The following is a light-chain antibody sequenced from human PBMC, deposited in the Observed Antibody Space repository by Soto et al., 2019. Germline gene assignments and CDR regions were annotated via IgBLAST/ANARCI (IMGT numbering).Light chain of an antibody. CDR3: HQYDTSPWT. Sequence: EIVLTQSPGTLSLSPGERTTLSCRASQSVSSDFLAWYQQKPGQAPRLLIYDASNRATGIPDRFSGSGSGTDFTLTISRLEPEDFAVYYCHQYDTSPWTFGQGTKVDIK. V-gene: IGKV3-20*01. CDR1: QSVSSDF. J-gene: IGKJ1*01. CDR2: DAS.